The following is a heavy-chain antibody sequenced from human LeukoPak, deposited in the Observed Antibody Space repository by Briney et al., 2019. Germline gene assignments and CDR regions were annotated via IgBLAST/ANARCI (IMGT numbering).Heavy chain of an antibody. CDR2: ISGSGGST. CDR1: GFTFSSYA. D-gene: IGHD2-15*01. V-gene: IGHV3-23*01. Sequence: PGGSLRLSCAASGFTFSSYAMSWVRHAPGKGRERVSAISGSGGSTYYADSVKGRFTISRDNSKNTLYLQMNSLRAEDTAVYYCAKDGRYCSGGSCYRPFDYWGQGTLVTVSS. J-gene: IGHJ4*02. CDR3: AKDGRYCSGGSCYRPFDY.